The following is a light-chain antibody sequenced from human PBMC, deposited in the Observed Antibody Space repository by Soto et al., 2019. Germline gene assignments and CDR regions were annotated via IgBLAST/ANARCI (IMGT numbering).Light chain of an antibody. J-gene: IGKJ2*01. CDR3: HQYGSSTGYT. Sequence: EIVLTQSPGTLSLSPGERATLSCRASQSVSSSYLAWYQQKPGQAPRLLIYGASSRATGIPDRFSGSGSGTDFTLTISRLEPEDFAVYYCHQYGSSTGYTFGQGTKLEMK. CDR1: QSVSSSY. CDR2: GAS. V-gene: IGKV3-20*01.